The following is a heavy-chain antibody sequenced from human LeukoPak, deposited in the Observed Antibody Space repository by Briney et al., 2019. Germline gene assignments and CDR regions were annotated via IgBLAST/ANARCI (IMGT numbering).Heavy chain of an antibody. D-gene: IGHD1-26*01. CDR3: ARDVGASAPDAFDI. V-gene: IGHV3-21*01. CDR1: GFTFSTYN. CDR2: ISSSSNYI. Sequence: GGSLRLSCAASGFTFSTYNMNWVRQAPGKGLEWVSSISSSSNYIYYADSVMGRFTISRDNAKNSLYLQMTSLRAEDTDVYYCARDVGASAPDAFDIWGRGTMVTVSS. J-gene: IGHJ3*02.